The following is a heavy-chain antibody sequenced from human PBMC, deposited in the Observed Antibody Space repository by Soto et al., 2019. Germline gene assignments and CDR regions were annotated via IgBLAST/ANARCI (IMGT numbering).Heavy chain of an antibody. D-gene: IGHD2-8*01. J-gene: IGHJ6*02. CDR1: GGTFRTAA. Sequence: QVQLEQSGAEVKKPGSSVKVSCKASGGTFRTAAISWVRQAPGQGLEWVGGIMPVFRTPDYAQKFQGRVTITADESTNTAYMELSGLRSDDTAVYYCARDNDRPQSGGNYYYILDFWGQGTTITLSS. CDR2: IMPVFRTP. V-gene: IGHV1-69*12. CDR3: ARDNDRPQSGGNYYYILDF.